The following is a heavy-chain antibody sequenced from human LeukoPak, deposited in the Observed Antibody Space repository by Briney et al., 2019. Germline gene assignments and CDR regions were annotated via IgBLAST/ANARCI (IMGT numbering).Heavy chain of an antibody. CDR2: IGGSNGIT. J-gene: IGHJ4*02. CDR3: ARNENSGWGYFDY. D-gene: IGHD5-12*01. V-gene: IGHV3-23*01. CDR1: RFTFNSYA. Sequence: GGSLRLPCAASRFTFNSYAMSWARQAPGKGLEWVSVIGGSNGITFYVGSVKGRFTISRDNSKDTLYLQMNSLRAEDTAVYYCARNENSGWGYFDYWGQGTLVTVSS.